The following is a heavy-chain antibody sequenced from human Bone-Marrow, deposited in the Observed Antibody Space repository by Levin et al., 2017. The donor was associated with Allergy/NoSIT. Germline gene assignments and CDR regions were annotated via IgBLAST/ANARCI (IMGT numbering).Heavy chain of an antibody. CDR3: TTRIVVVTAKLHFDY. J-gene: IGHJ4*02. V-gene: IGHV3-15*01. D-gene: IGHD2-21*02. CDR2: IKSKTDGGTT. CDR1: GITFRDAW. Sequence: SGGSLRLSCAASGITFRDAWMSWVRQAPGKGLVWVGRIKSKTDGGTTDYAAPVKGRFTISRDDSKNTLYLQMNSLKIDDTAVYYCTTRIVVVTAKLHFDYWGQGTLVTVSS.